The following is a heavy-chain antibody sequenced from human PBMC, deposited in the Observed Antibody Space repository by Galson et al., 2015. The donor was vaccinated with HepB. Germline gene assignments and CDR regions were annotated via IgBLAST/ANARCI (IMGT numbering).Heavy chain of an antibody. D-gene: IGHD6-19*01. V-gene: IGHV6-1*01. J-gene: IGHJ4*02. CDR3: ARSPTSAVAVAGYFDY. CDR1: GDSVSTNRVA. Sequence: CAISGDSVSTNRVAWDWIMQSPSRGLEWLGRTYYRSKWCNDYAVSVKSRITINPYTSKNQFSLQLQSVTPEDTAVSYCARSPTSAVAVAGYFDYWGQGTLVTV. CDR2: TYYRSKWCN.